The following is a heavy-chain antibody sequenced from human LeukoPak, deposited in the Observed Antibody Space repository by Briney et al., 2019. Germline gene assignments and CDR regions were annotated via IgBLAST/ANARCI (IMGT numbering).Heavy chain of an antibody. V-gene: IGHV3-23*01. Sequence: GGSLRLSCAASGFTFSNYAMHWVRQAPGKGLEWVSAISGSGGSTYYADSVKGRFTISRDNSKNTLYLQMNSLRAEDTAVYYCAKTKGSGGAAMDHCDYWGQGTLVTVSS. CDR3: AKTKGSGGAAMDHCDY. CDR1: GFTFSNYA. D-gene: IGHD2-8*02. CDR2: ISGSGGST. J-gene: IGHJ4*02.